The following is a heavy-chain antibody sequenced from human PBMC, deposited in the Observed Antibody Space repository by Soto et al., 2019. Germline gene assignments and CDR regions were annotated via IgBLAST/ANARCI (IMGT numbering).Heavy chain of an antibody. J-gene: IGHJ4*02. Sequence: QVQLVESGGGLVKPGGPLRLSCAASGFAFSDPYMSWIRQAPGKGLEWISYIGSSGSTIYYADLVKGRFTISRDNAKKSLYLQMDSLTADDTAVYYCTRGGASVTTPFDYGGQGTQVTVSS. D-gene: IGHD4-17*01. CDR1: GFAFSDPY. CDR3: TRGGASVTTPFDY. V-gene: IGHV3-11*01. CDR2: IGSSGSTI.